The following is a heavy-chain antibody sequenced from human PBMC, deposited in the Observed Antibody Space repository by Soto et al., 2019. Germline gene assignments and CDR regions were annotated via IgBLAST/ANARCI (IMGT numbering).Heavy chain of an antibody. D-gene: IGHD4-17*01. J-gene: IGHJ5*02. CDR2: IRHNGDT. CDR3: GGGTEYGDYDA. CDR1: GGSFSDYK. Sequence: SETLSLTCVVSGGSFSDYKCTWIRQSPEKGLEWIGEIRHNGDTNSKPSLRSRPTLSLDTSKNQFSLHLSSVTSADTAVYFCGGGTEYGDYDALRQETLITFSS. V-gene: IGHV4-34*01.